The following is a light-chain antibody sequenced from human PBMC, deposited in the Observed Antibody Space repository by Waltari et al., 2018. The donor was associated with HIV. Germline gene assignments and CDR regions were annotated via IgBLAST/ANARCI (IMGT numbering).Light chain of an antibody. CDR2: SND. J-gene: IGLJ3*02. CDR1: SSNIGSDF. CDR3: TTWDSSVTAWV. Sequence: QSVLTQPPSASGTPGQRVTISCSGSSSNIGSDFVYWYQQLPGTAPKLLIYSNDQRPSGDPDRFSGSKSGTSASLAISGLRSEDEADYYCTTWDSSVTAWVFGGGTKLTVL. V-gene: IGLV1-47*02.